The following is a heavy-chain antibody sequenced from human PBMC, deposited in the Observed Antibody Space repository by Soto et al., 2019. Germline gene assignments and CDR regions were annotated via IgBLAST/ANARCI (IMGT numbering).Heavy chain of an antibody. CDR2: INHSGST. D-gene: IGHD2-15*01. Sequence: PEETLSLTCTVSGGSISSYYWSWIRQPPGKGLEWIGEINHSGSTNYNPSLKSRVTISVDTSKNQFSLKLSSVTAADTAVYYCAREPDRPVVVVAATPNDAFDIWGQGTMVTVSS. CDR3: AREPDRPVVVVAATPNDAFDI. J-gene: IGHJ3*02. V-gene: IGHV4-34*01. CDR1: GGSISSYY.